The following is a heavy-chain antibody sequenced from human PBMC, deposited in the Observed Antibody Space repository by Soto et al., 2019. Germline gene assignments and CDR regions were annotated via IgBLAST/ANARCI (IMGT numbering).Heavy chain of an antibody. D-gene: IGHD4-17*01. J-gene: IGHJ3*02. V-gene: IGHV3-53*01. CDR2: IYSGGST. Sequence: GGSLRLSCAASGFIVSSNYMSWVRQAPGKGLEWVSVIYSGGSTYYADSVKGRFTISRDNSKNTLYLQMNSLRAEDTAVYYCARGSDYGDYGNAFDIWGQGTMVTVSS. CDR3: ARGSDYGDYGNAFDI. CDR1: GFIVSSNY.